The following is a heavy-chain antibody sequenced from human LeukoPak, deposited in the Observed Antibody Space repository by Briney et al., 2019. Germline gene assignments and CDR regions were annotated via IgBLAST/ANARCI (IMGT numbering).Heavy chain of an antibody. CDR1: GGSISSGDYY. D-gene: IGHD6-13*01. V-gene: IGHV4-30-4*01. CDR2: IYYSGST. Sequence: SETLSLTCTVSGGSISSGDYYWSWIRQPPGKGLEWIGYIYYSGSTYYNPSLKSRVTISVDTSKNQFSLKLSSVTAADTAVYYCARSLNSSPPFDYWGQGTLVTVSS. CDR3: ARSLNSSPPFDY. J-gene: IGHJ4*02.